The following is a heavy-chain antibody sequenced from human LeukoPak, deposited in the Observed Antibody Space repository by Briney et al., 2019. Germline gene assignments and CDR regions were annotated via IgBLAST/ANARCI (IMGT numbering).Heavy chain of an antibody. J-gene: IGHJ4*02. CDR1: GGPISSGGYY. Sequence: PSQTLSLTCTVSGGPISSGGYYRSWIRQHPGKGLEWIGYIYYSGSTYYNPSLKSRVTISVDTSKNQFSLKLSSVTAADTAVYYCARYVLAADKYYFDYWGQGTLVTVSS. V-gene: IGHV4-31*03. D-gene: IGHD2-15*01. CDR3: ARYVLAADKYYFDY. CDR2: IYYSGST.